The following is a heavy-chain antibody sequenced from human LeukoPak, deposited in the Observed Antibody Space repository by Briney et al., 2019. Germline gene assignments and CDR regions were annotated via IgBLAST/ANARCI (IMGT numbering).Heavy chain of an antibody. V-gene: IGHV1-46*01. CDR2: INPSGGST. J-gene: IGHJ4*02. D-gene: IGHD1-26*01. CDR3: ARVARETEDEVGFLFDY. Sequence: ASVKVSCKASGYTFTSYYMHWVRQAPGQGLEWMGIINPSGGSTSYARKFQGRVTMTRDMSTSTVYMELSSLRSEDTAVYYCARVARETEDEVGFLFDYWGQGTLVTVSS. CDR1: GYTFTSYY.